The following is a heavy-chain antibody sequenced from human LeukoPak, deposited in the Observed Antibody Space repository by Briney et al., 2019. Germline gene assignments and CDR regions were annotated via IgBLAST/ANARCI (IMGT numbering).Heavy chain of an antibody. CDR2: ISAYNGNT. CDR3: ARFQSSIEISGFDH. Sequence: ASVKVSCKASGYTFTSYGISWVRQAPGQGREWMGWISAYNGNTNYAQKLQGRVTMTTDTSTSTAYMELRSLRSDDTAVYYCARFQSSIEISGFDHWGQGTLVTVSS. V-gene: IGHV1-18*01. CDR1: GYTFTSYG. J-gene: IGHJ4*02. D-gene: IGHD2-21*01.